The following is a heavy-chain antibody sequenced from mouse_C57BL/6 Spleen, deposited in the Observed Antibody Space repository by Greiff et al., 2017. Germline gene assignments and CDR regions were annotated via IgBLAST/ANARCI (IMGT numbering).Heavy chain of an antibody. V-gene: IGHV1-15*01. Sequence: QVQLKESGAELVRPGASVTLSCKASGYTFTDYEMHWVKQTPVHGLEWIGAIDPETGGTAYNQKFKGKAILTADKSSSTAYMELRSLTSEDSAVYYCTQLGSFAYWGQGTLVTVSA. J-gene: IGHJ3*01. CDR2: IDPETGGT. CDR3: TQLGSFAY. D-gene: IGHD4-1*02. CDR1: GYTFTDYE.